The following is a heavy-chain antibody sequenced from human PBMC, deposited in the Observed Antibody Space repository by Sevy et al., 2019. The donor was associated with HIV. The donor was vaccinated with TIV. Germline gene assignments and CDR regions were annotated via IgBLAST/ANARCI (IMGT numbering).Heavy chain of an antibody. J-gene: IGHJ3*02. V-gene: IGHV3-23*01. CDR2: FSTNGNIT. D-gene: IGHD2-15*01. CDR3: AKEATFVVMVAYAFDM. CDR1: GFAFNTYA. Sequence: GGSLRLSCTASGFAFNTYAMYWVRQAPGKGLEWVSSFSTNGNITYYADSVKGRFIVSRDSSKNTVYLQMHSLRVDDTAVYYCAKEATFVVMVAYAFDMWGQGTTVTVSS.